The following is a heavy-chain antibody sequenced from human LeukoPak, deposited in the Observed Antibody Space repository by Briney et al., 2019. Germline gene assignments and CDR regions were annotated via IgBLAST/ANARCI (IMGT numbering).Heavy chain of an antibody. CDR3: AREPRPFDY. V-gene: IGHV1-46*01. CDR1: GYTFTSYG. Sequence: ASVKVSCKASGYTFTSYGISWVRQAPGQGLEWMGIINPSGGSTSYAQKFQGRVTMTRDTSTSTVYMELSSLRSEDSAVYYCAREPRPFDYWGQGTLVTVSS. J-gene: IGHJ4*02. CDR2: INPSGGST.